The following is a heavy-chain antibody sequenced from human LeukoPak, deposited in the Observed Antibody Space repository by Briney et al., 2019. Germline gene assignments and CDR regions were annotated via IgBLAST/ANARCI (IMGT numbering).Heavy chain of an antibody. CDR2: IYTSGST. CDR1: GGSISSGSYY. Sequence: PLSLMCTLSGGSISSGSYYWSWIRQPAGKGLEWIGRIYTSGSTNYNPSLKSRVTMSVDTSKNQFSLKLSSVTAADTAVYYCARDRMEALYYYYMDVWGKGTTVTVS. D-gene: IGHD2-15*01. V-gene: IGHV4-61*02. J-gene: IGHJ6*03. CDR3: ARDRMEALYYYYMDV.